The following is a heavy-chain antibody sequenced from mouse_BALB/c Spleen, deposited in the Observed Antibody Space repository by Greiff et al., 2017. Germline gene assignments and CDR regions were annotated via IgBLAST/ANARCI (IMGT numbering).Heavy chain of an antibody. CDR2: IRSKSNNYAT. J-gene: IGHJ3*01. V-gene: IGHV10-1*02. CDR3: VRGYGSSYTY. CDR1: GFTFNTYA. Sequence: DVHLVESGGGLVQPKGSLKLSCAASGFTFNTYAMNWVRQAPGKGLEWVARIRSKSNNYATYYADSVKDRFTISRDDSQSMLYLQMNNLKTEDTAMYYCVRGYGSSYTYWGQGTLVTVSA. D-gene: IGHD1-1*01.